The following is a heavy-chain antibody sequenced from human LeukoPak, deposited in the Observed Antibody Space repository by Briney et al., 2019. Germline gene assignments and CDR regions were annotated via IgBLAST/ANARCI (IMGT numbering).Heavy chain of an antibody. CDR1: GGSINSYY. D-gene: IGHD3-16*01. V-gene: IGHV4-4*07. CDR3: ARSPHRLIGHWFDP. Sequence: PSETLSLTCTVSGGSINSYYWSWIRQPAGKGLEWIGRIFSSGNTIYNPSLQSRVTMSVDTSKNQFSLRLNSVTAADTAAYYCARSPHRLIGHWFDPWGQGTLVTVSS. J-gene: IGHJ5*02. CDR2: IFSSGNT.